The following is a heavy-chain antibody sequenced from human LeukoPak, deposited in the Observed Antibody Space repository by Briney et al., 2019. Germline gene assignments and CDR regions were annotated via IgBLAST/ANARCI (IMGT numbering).Heavy chain of an antibody. D-gene: IGHD2-15*01. J-gene: IGHJ4*02. CDR2: ISSSSNYI. CDR3: TRLMYCSGGSCYSFDY. V-gene: IGHV3-21*01. Sequence: GGSLRLSCAASGFTFISYNINWVRQAPGKGLEWVSSISSSSNYIYYADSVKGRFTISRDNAKNSQYLQMNSLRAEDTAVYYCTRLMYCSGGSCYSFDYWGQGTLVTVSS. CDR1: GFTFISYN.